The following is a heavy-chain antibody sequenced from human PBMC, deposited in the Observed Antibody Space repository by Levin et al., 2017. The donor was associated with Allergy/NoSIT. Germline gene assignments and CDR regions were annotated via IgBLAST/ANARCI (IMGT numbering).Heavy chain of an antibody. D-gene: IGHD6-6*01. V-gene: IGHV4-34*01. Sequence: SCAVYGGSFSGYYWSWIRQPPGKGLEWIGEINHSGSTNYNPSLKSRVTISVDTSKNQFSLKLSSVTAADTAVYYCASGPLYSSSSGGWFDPWGQGTLVTVSS. CDR1: GGSFSGYY. CDR3: ASGPLYSSSSGGWFDP. CDR2: INHSGST. J-gene: IGHJ5*02.